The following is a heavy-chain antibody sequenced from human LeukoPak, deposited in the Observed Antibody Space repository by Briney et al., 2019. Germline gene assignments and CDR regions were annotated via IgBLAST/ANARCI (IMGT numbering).Heavy chain of an antibody. CDR1: GFTFSSYA. Sequence: GGSLRLSCAASGFTFSSYAMSWVRQAPGKGLERVSAISGSGGSTYYADSVKGRFTISRDNSKNTLYLQMNSLRAEDTAVYYCAKGYCSSTSCYARFDYWGQGTLVTVSS. D-gene: IGHD2-2*01. CDR2: ISGSGGST. J-gene: IGHJ4*02. CDR3: AKGYCSSTSCYARFDY. V-gene: IGHV3-23*01.